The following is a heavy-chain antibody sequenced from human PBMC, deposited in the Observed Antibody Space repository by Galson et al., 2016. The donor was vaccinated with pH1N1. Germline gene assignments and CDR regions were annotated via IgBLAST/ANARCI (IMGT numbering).Heavy chain of an antibody. D-gene: IGHD2-2*01. CDR1: SGSLSSYY. CDR3: AREYLVVGEGWEYGLDV. V-gene: IGHV4-4*07. CDR2: IYTSGST. Sequence: ETLSLTCTVSSGSLSSYYWSWIRQPAGKGLEWIGRIYTSGSTTYNPSLRRRVTMSVDTSRNKFSLKLTSLTAADTAVYYCAREYLVVGEGWEYGLDVWGQGTTVTVSS. J-gene: IGHJ6*02.